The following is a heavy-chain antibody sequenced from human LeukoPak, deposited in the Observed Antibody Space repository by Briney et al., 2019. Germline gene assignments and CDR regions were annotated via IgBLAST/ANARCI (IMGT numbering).Heavy chain of an antibody. D-gene: IGHD3-10*01. J-gene: IGHJ4*02. Sequence: SVKVSCKASGGTFSSYAISWVRQAPGQGLEWMGRIIPIFGTANYAQKFQGRVTLTTDESTSTAYMELSSLRSEDTAVYYCARDSHHYYGQVGQPYFDYWGQGTLVTVSS. CDR1: GGTFSSYA. CDR2: IIPIFGTA. CDR3: ARDSHHYYGQVGQPYFDY. V-gene: IGHV1-69*05.